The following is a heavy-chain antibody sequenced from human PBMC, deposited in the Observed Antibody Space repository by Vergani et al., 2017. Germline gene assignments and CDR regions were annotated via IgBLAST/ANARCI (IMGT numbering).Heavy chain of an antibody. D-gene: IGHD3-22*01. CDR3: ARYLGYHYYDSSGYPWAFDI. CDR2: INWNGGST. J-gene: IGHJ3*02. V-gene: IGHV3-20*01. CDR1: GFTFSDYY. Sequence: VQLVESGGGLVKPGGSLRLSCAASGFTFSDYYMRWIRQAPGKGLEWVSGINWNGGSTGYADSVKGRFTISRDNAKKSLYLQMNSLRAEDTALYHCARYLGYHYYDSSGYPWAFDIWGQGTTVTVSS.